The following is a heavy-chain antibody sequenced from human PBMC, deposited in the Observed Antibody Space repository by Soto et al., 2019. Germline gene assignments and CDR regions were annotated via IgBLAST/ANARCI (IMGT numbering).Heavy chain of an antibody. Sequence: PSETLSLTCSVSGGSINSDGYYWTWIRQHPGKGLECVGYIYYSGLTYYNPSLRGRLTISRDTSKNHFSLKLNSVTAADTAVYYCARSLPYHSYGFDVWGQGTTVTVSS. V-gene: IGHV4-31*03. J-gene: IGHJ6*02. CDR1: GGSINSDGYY. CDR3: ARSLPYHSYGFDV. D-gene: IGHD2-2*01. CDR2: IYYSGLT.